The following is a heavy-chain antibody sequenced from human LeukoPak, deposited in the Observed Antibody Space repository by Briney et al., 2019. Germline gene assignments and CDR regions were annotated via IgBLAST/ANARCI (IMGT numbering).Heavy chain of an antibody. J-gene: IGHJ3*02. V-gene: IGHV4-59*12. CDR2: IYHSGST. D-gene: IGHD3-10*01. Sequence: SETLSLTCTVSGGSISSYYWSWIRQPPGKGLEWIGYIYHSGSTSYNPSLKSRVTISVDTSKNQFSLKLSSVTAADTAVYYCARDIRRVLLWFGESPDAFDIWGQGTMVTVSS. CDR3: ARDIRRVLLWFGESPDAFDI. CDR1: GGSISSYY.